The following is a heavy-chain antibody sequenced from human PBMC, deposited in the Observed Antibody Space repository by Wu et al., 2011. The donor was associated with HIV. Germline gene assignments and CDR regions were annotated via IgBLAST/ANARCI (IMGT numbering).Heavy chain of an antibody. V-gene: IGHV1-69*05. CDR1: GGTFSSYA. CDR2: IIPIFNTA. Sequence: QVQLVQSGAEVKKPGSSVKVSCKASGGTFSSYAIFWVRQAPGQGLEWMGRIIPIFNTANYAQKFQGRVTITTDESTSTAYMELSSLRSEDTAVYYCARGPYCSSTSCYVGGSYYYYGMDVWGQGTTVTVSS. D-gene: IGHD2-2*01. J-gene: IGHJ6*02. CDR3: ARGPYCSSTSCYVGGSYYYYGMDV.